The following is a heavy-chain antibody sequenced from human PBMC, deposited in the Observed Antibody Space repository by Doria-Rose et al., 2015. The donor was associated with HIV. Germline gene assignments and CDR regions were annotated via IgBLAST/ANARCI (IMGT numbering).Heavy chain of an antibody. CDR3: ARSGGRITDY. V-gene: IGHV4-34*01. CDR1: GGSFDAYY. CDR2: INHLEDT. Sequence: VQLPQWGAGLLEPSETLSLTCAVYGGSFDAYYWTWIRQPPGKGLEWIGEINHLEDTGYNPSLNSRVTISIDTSKNQFSLNLTSVTAADTAVYYCARSGGRITDYWGQGTRGTVSS. J-gene: IGHJ4*02.